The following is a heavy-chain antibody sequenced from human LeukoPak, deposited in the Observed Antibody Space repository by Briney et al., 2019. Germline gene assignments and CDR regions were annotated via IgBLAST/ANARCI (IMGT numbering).Heavy chain of an antibody. D-gene: IGHD4-17*01. J-gene: IGHJ4*02. Sequence: GGSLRLSCAASGFTFDDFAMHWVRQAPGKGLEWGSLFIGNGGNTYYADSVKGRFPISRDNSKNSLYLQMNSLRIEDTALYYCAKDRDGYGDSAFDSWGQGTLVSVSS. CDR1: GFTFDDFA. CDR2: FIGNGGNT. V-gene: IGHV3-43*02. CDR3: AKDRDGYGDSAFDS.